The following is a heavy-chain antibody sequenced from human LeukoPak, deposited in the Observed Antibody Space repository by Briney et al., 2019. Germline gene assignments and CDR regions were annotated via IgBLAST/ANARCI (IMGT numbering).Heavy chain of an antibody. CDR2: ISGSGGST. V-gene: IGHV3-23*01. CDR3: ARVQFQWFDP. J-gene: IGHJ5*02. Sequence: PGGSLRLSCAASGFTFSSYGMSWVRQAPGKGLEWVSAISGSGGSTYYADSVKGRFTIARDNSKKTLSLQMNNLRVEDTAVYYCARVQFQWFDPWGQGTLVTVSS. D-gene: IGHD6-19*01. CDR1: GFTFSSYG.